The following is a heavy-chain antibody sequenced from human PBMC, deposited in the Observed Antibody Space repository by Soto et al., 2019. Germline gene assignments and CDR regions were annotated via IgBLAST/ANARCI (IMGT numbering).Heavy chain of an antibody. CDR2: MNPNSGNT. Sequence: ASVKVSCKASGYTFTSYDINWVRQATGQGLERMGWMNPNSGNTGYAQKFQGRVTMTRNTSISTAYMELCSLRSEDTGVYYYATGASLRYVGWLSPHYYYGMDVW. CDR3: ATGASLRYVGWLSPHYYYGMDV. CDR1: GYTFTSYD. J-gene: IGHJ6*01. D-gene: IGHD3-9*01. V-gene: IGHV1-8*01.